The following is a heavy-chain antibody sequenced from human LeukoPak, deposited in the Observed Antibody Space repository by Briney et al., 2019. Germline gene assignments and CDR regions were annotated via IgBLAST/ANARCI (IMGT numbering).Heavy chain of an antibody. Sequence: PGGSLRLSCAASGFTVSSNYMSWVRQAPGKGLEWVSVIYSGGSTYYADSVKGRFTISRDNSKNTLYLQMNSLRAEDTAVYYCARSEFFSTCSSTSCYEVAEHFQHWGQGTLVTVSS. D-gene: IGHD2-2*01. CDR1: GFTVSSNY. CDR2: IYSGGST. CDR3: ARSEFFSTCSSTSCYEVAEHFQH. V-gene: IGHV3-53*01. J-gene: IGHJ1*01.